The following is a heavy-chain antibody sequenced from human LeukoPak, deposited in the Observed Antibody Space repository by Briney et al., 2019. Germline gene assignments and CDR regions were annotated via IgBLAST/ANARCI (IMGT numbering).Heavy chain of an antibody. CDR1: GGSISSYY. V-gene: IGHV4-4*07. CDR2: IYISGST. Sequence: SETLSLTCTVSGGSISSYYWSWIRQPAGKGLERVGRIYISGSTNYNPSLKSRLTMSVDTSKNQFPLKLSSVTAADTAVYYCARDRGTWNDDGFDYWGQGTLVTVSS. D-gene: IGHD1-1*01. J-gene: IGHJ4*02. CDR3: ARDRGTWNDDGFDY.